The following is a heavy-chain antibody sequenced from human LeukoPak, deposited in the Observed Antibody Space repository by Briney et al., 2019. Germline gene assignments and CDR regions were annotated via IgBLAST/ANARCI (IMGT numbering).Heavy chain of an antibody. Sequence: GGSLRLSCAASGFTFSSSATHWVRQAPGKGLEWVAVVFSDGTYKYYADSVKGRFTISRDNSKNMLFLQMNSLRAEDTAVYYCAKGPLYYYGDNAWFGPWGQGTLVTVSS. V-gene: IGHV3-30*18. J-gene: IGHJ5*02. D-gene: IGHD4-17*01. CDR1: GFTFSSSA. CDR3: AKGPLYYYGDNAWFGP. CDR2: VFSDGTYK.